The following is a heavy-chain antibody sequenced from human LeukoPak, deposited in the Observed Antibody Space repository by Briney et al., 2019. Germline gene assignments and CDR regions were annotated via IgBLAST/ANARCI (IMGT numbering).Heavy chain of an antibody. V-gene: IGHV4-59*01. CDR2: IYYSGST. CDR1: GGSISSYY. J-gene: IGHJ6*03. D-gene: IGHD3-10*01. CDR3: ARGTYYYGSGSYYYYYYYYMDV. Sequence: PSETLSLTCTVSGGSISSYYWSWIRQPPGKGLERIGYIYYSGSTNYNPSLKSRVTISVDTSKNQFSLKLSSVTAADTAVYYCARGTYYYGSGSYYYYYYYYMDVWGKGTTVTVSS.